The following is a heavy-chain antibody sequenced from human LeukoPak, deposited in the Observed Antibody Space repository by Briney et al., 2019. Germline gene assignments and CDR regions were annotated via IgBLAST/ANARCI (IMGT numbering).Heavy chain of an antibody. Sequence: GGSLRLSCVVSGFTFRDHYMDWVRQVPGKGLEWVGRSLNKANSYTTDYAASVKGRFTISRDDSKNSLYLQMSSLNTEDTAVYYCARRVFGGDCYYDFWGQGALVTVSS. CDR2: SLNKANSYTT. V-gene: IGHV3-72*01. J-gene: IGHJ4*02. D-gene: IGHD2-21*02. CDR1: GFTFRDHY. CDR3: ARRVFGGDCYYDF.